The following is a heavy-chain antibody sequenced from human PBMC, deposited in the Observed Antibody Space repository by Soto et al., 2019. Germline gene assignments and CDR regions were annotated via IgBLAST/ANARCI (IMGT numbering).Heavy chain of an antibody. V-gene: IGHV3-23*01. CDR1: GFTFNNYA. CDR2: ISGTGGST. Sequence: EVQLLDSGGGLVQPGGSMRLSCAASGFTFNNYAMNWVRQAPGKGLEWVATISGTGGSTYYEGSVKGRFTISRDNSKNTLYLQWNSLRVEDKAVYYCAKNRLGGNFDSWGQGTQVTVSP. CDR3: AKNRLGGNFDS. J-gene: IGHJ4*02.